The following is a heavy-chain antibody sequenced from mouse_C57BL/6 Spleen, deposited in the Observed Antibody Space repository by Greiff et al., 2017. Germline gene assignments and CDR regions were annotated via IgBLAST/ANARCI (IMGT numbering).Heavy chain of an antibody. J-gene: IGHJ2*01. CDR3: ARLPSNLRSYYFDY. V-gene: IGHV7-3*01. CDR1: GFTFTDYY. Sequence: DVKLVESGGGLVQPGGSLSLSCAASGFTFTDYYMSWVRQPPGKALEWLGFIRNKANGYTTEYSASVKGRFTISRDNSQSILYLQMNALRAEDSATYYCARLPSNLRSYYFDYWGQGTTLTVSS. CDR2: IRNKANGYTT. D-gene: IGHD1-1*01.